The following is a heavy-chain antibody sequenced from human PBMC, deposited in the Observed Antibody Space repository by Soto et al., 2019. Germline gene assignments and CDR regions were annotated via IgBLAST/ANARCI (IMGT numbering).Heavy chain of an antibody. J-gene: IGHJ5*02. D-gene: IGHD3-16*01. CDR2: MNPGSGDT. CDR1: GYSFTNND. V-gene: IGHV1-8*01. CDR3: ARIATFRSLNWFDP. Sequence: ASVKVSCKASGYSFTNNDVSWVRQATGQGLEWMGWMNPGSGDTGYAQKFQGRVTMTRDISIATAYMELSSLRSDDTAIYYCARIATFRSLNWFDPWGQGTLVTGSS.